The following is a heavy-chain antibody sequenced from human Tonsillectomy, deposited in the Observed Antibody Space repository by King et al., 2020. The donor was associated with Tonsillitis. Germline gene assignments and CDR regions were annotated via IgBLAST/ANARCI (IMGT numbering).Heavy chain of an antibody. CDR2: IWVDGTIK. D-gene: IGHD6-6*01. V-gene: IGHV3-33*08. CDR1: GFNFRNYD. CDR3: ARDRRAYYSMDV. Sequence: VQLVESGGGVVQPGTSLRLSCVASGFNFRNYDMHWVRQAPGQGLEWVGLIWVDGTIKDYADSVNGRFTVSRDNSKNTLYLEMSSLRADDTAVYYCARDRRAYYSMDVWGKGTTVTVSS. J-gene: IGHJ6*03.